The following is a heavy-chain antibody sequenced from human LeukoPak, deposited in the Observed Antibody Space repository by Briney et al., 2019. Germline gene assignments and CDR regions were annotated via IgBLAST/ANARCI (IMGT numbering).Heavy chain of an antibody. J-gene: IGHJ4*02. D-gene: IGHD5-18*01. CDR1: GYSFTSYG. V-gene: IGHV1-18*01. CDR3: ARDTYSHGYGGH. Sequence: ASVKVSCKASGYSFTSYGISWVRQAPGQGLEWMGWSSPYNGNTNYTQKFQGRVSMTTDTSTSTAYMELRSLRSDDTAVYYCARDTYSHGYGGHWGQGTLVTVSS. CDR2: SSPYNGNT.